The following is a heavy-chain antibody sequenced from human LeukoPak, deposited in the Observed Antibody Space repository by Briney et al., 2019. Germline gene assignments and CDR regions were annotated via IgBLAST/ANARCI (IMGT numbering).Heavy chain of an antibody. CDR2: ISSSSSTI. CDR1: GFTFSSYS. Sequence: GGSLRLSCAASGFTFSSYSMNWVRQAPGKGLEWVSYISSSSSTIYYADSVKGRFTISRDNAKNSLYLQMNSLRAEDTAVYYCAREDIVVMVAANSFDYWAREPWSPSPQ. D-gene: IGHD2-15*01. J-gene: IGHJ4*02. CDR3: AREDIVVMVAANSFDY. V-gene: IGHV3-48*01.